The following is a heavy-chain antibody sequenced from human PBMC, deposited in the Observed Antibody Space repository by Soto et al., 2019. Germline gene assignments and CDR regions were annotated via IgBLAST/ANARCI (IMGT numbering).Heavy chain of an antibody. CDR2: IYYSGTT. D-gene: IGHD3-10*01. CDR1: DGSSIGRSYY. Sequence: LLILSLPWTVVDGSSIGRSYYWTWIRQPPGKGLEWIGNIYYSGTTYYNPSLKSRVTISVDTSKNQFSLKLSSVTAADTAVYYCARFGGGMDVWGQGTTVTVSS. V-gene: IGHV4-39*07. J-gene: IGHJ6*02. CDR3: ARFGGGMDV.